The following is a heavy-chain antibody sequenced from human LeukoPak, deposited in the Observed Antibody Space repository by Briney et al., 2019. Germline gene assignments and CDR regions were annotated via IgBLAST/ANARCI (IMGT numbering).Heavy chain of an antibody. CDR2: INPNSGGT. V-gene: IGHV1-2*02. CDR3: AVTMVRGVHDAFDI. D-gene: IGHD3-10*01. Sequence: ASVTVSCKASGYTFTGYYMHWVRQAPGQGLEWMGWINPNSGGTNYAQKFQGRVTMTRDTSISTAYMELSRLRSDDTAVYYCAVTMVRGVHDAFDIWGQGTMVTVSS. CDR1: GYTFTGYY. J-gene: IGHJ3*02.